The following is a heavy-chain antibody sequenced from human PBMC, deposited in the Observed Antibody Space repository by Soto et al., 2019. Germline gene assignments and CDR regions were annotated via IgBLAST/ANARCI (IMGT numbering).Heavy chain of an antibody. D-gene: IGHD2-15*01. CDR3: AKARGPGYCSGGSCCSAAFDI. Sequence: EVQLLESGGGLVQPGGSLRLSCAASGFTFSSYAMSWVRQAPGKGLEWVSAISGSGGSTYYADSVKGRFTISRDKSKNTLYLQMNSLSAEDTAVYYCAKARGPGYCSGGSCCSAAFDIWGQGTMVTVSS. CDR2: ISGSGGST. J-gene: IGHJ3*02. V-gene: IGHV3-23*01. CDR1: GFTFSSYA.